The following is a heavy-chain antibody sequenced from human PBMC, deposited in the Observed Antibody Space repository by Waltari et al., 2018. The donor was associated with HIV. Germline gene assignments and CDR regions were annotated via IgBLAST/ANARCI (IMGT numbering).Heavy chain of an antibody. D-gene: IGHD2-8*01. V-gene: IGHV5-51*03. CDR1: GYLFTTYW. Sequence: ELQLVQSGAQVKKPGESLKISCKAPGYLFTTYWIGWVRQLPGKGLEWMGIIYPGDSDTRYSPSFQGQVTISADKSISTAYLQWSSLQASDTAMYYCTKGMYANEDYFGYWGQGTLVTVSS. J-gene: IGHJ4*02. CDR2: IYPGDSDT. CDR3: TKGMYANEDYFGY.